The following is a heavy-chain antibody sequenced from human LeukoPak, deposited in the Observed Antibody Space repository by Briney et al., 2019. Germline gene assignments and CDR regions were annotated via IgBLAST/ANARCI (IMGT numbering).Heavy chain of an antibody. J-gene: IGHJ3*02. CDR2: IYYSGST. D-gene: IGHD1/OR15-1a*01. CDR1: GGSISNYY. Sequence: PSETLSLTCTGSGGSISNYYWSWIRQPPGKGLEGIGDIYYSGSTNYNPSLQSRVTISVVQTKNQLSLILSSVTAADTAVYYCARNLVPGTTGAFDIWGQGTMVTVSS. CDR3: ARNLVPGTTGAFDI. V-gene: IGHV4-59*01.